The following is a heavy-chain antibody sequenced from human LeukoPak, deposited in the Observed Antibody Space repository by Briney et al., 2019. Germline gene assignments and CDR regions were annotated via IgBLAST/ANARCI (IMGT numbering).Heavy chain of an antibody. Sequence: PSETLSLTCSVSGGSISNSDYYWGWIRQPPGKGLEWIGNIYYSGSTNYNPSLKSRVTISVDTSKNQFSLKLSSVTAADTAVYYCARTYYYDSSGYQWYAFDIWGQGTMVTVSS. J-gene: IGHJ3*02. D-gene: IGHD3-22*01. V-gene: IGHV4-39*07. CDR3: ARTYYYDSSGYQWYAFDI. CDR2: IYYSGST. CDR1: GGSISNSDYY.